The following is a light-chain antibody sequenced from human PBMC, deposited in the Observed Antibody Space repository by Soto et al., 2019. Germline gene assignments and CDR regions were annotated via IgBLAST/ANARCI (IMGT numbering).Light chain of an antibody. Sequence: VMTQSPDTLSVSPGERATLSCRASETVRSNLAWYQQKPGQAPRLLIYDASNRATGIPARFSGSGSGTDFTLTISSLEPEDFAVYYCQQRSDWPLTFGGGTKVDI. CDR1: ETVRSN. V-gene: IGKV3-11*01. J-gene: IGKJ4*01. CDR3: QQRSDWPLT. CDR2: DAS.